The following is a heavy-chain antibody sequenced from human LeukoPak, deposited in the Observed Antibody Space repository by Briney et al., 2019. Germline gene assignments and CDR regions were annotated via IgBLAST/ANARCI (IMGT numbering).Heavy chain of an antibody. J-gene: IGHJ3*02. CDR1: GFIFSDYS. Sequence: PGGSLRLSCVASGFIFSDYSMDWVRQAPGKGLEWVSVIYSGGSTYYADSVKGRFTISRDNSKNTLYLQMNSLRAEDTAVYYCARDQGDGYPDAFDIWGQGTMVTVSS. CDR3: ARDQGDGYPDAFDI. V-gene: IGHV3-53*01. CDR2: IYSGGST. D-gene: IGHD5-24*01.